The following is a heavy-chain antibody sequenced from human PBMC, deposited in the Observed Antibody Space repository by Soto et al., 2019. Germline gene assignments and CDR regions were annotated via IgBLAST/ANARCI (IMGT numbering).Heavy chain of an antibody. Sequence: ASVKVSCKASGYTFTSYGINWVRQAPGQGLEWMGWISAYNGNTHYAQKLQGRVTMTTDTSTSTAYMELSGLRSEDTAVYYCAADVGGYIYGLGKYWGQGTLVTVSS. V-gene: IGHV1-18*01. CDR3: AADVGGYIYGLGKY. J-gene: IGHJ4*02. CDR1: GYTFTSYG. D-gene: IGHD5-18*01. CDR2: ISAYNGNT.